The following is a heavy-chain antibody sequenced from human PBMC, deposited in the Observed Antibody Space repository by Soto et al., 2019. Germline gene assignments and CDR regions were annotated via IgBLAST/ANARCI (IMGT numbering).Heavy chain of an antibody. CDR3: ARQVLLWFGDHEPKGFDL. CDR2: ISAYNGNT. V-gene: IGHV1-18*01. D-gene: IGHD3-10*01. J-gene: IGHJ5*02. Sequence: ASVKGSCKASGYTSTIYCISWVRQAPGQGLKWMGWISAYNGNTNYAQKLQGRVTMTTDTSTSTAYMELRSLRSDDTAVYYCARQVLLWFGDHEPKGFDLWGQGTLVTVSS. CDR1: GYTSTIYC.